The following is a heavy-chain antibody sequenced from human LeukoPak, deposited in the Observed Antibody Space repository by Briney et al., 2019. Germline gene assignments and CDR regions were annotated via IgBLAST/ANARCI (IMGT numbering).Heavy chain of an antibody. J-gene: IGHJ6*02. Sequence: GGSLRLSCAASGFTFSSYWMHWVRQAPGKGLVWVSRINSDGSSTSCADSVKGRFTISRDNAKNTLYLQMNSLRAEDTAVYYCARAMASYCSGGSCCSDYYGMDVWGQGTTVTVSS. V-gene: IGHV3-74*01. CDR2: INSDGSST. CDR1: GFTFSSYW. CDR3: ARAMASYCSGGSCCSDYYGMDV. D-gene: IGHD2-15*01.